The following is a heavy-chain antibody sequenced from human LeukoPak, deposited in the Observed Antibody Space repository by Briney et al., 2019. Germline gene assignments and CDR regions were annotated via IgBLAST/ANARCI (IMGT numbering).Heavy chain of an antibody. Sequence: ASVKVSCKASGYISTSYAMNWVRQAPGQGLEWMGWINTNTGNATYAQGFTGRFVFSLDTSVSTAYLQISSLKAEDTAVYYCHFQYDSSGYYNDYWGQGTLVTVSS. CDR1: GYISTSYA. CDR2: INTNTGNA. D-gene: IGHD3-22*01. V-gene: IGHV7-4-1*02. CDR3: HFQYDSSGYYNDY. J-gene: IGHJ4*02.